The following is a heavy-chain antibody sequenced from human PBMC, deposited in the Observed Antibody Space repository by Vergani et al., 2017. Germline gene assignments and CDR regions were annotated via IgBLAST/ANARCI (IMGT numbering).Heavy chain of an antibody. CDR1: GFTFSACP. Sequence: EVQLLQSGGGVIQPGGSVRLSCAASGFTFSACPMTWVRQAPGKGLEWVSAISARYPSTYYADSVKGRFTISRDNSKNMLYLQMNSLRAEDTAVYYCARLSYDTTPYLQGGYDCWGQATLVSVSS. CDR2: ISARYPST. CDR3: ARLSYDTTPYLQGGYDC. J-gene: IGHJ4*02. D-gene: IGHD3-22*01. V-gene: IGHV3-23*01.